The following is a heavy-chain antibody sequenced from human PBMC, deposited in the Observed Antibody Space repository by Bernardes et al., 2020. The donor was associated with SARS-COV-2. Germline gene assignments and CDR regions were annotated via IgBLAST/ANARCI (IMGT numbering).Heavy chain of an antibody. CDR1: GYTFTSYY. J-gene: IGHJ4*02. CDR2: INPSGGTT. V-gene: IGHV1-46*01. CDR3: VRDPPEAGTRVLDY. D-gene: IGHD6-19*01. Sequence: ASVKVSCKASGYTFTSYYIHWVRQAPGQGLEWMGIINPSGGTTSYAQKFQGRVTMTRDTSTSTVYMELSSLRSEDTAMYYCVRDPPEAGTRVLDYWGQGTLVTVSS.